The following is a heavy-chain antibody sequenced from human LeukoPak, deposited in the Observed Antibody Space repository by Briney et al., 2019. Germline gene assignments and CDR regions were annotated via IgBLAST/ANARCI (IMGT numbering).Heavy chain of an antibody. J-gene: IGHJ6*04. CDR1: GFPFSSYA. D-gene: IGHD6-25*01. CDR2: ISFDGSNK. V-gene: IGHV3-30*04. Sequence: GRSLRLSCTASGFPFSSYAMHWVRQIPGKRPEWVAVISFDGSNKKSADSVKGRFTISRDNSKNTVYLQMNSLRGEDTAVYYCARDGTPIYSSGWVYMDVWGKGTTVTISS. CDR3: ARDGTPIYSSGWVYMDV.